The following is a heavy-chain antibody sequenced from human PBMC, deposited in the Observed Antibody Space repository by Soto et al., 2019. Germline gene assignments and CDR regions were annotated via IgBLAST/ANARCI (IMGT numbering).Heavy chain of an antibody. J-gene: IGHJ4*02. CDR1: GFTFSDYY. V-gene: IGHV3-11*06. D-gene: IGHD4-17*01. Sequence: PGGSLRLSCAASGFTFSDYYMSWIRQAPGKGLEWISYISGSNSYTNYAASVKGRFTISRDNAKNSLYLQMNSLRAEDTAVYYCARALTTVTKDYWGQGTLVTVSS. CDR3: ARALTTVTKDY. CDR2: ISGSNSYT.